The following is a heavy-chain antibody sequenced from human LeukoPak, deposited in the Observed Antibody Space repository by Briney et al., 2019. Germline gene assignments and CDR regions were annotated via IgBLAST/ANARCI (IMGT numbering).Heavy chain of an antibody. J-gene: IGHJ4*02. Sequence: GGSLRLSCAASGFTFNNYAIHWVRQAPGKGLEWVAIISFDGGNKYYADSVKGRFTISRDNSKNTLYLQMNSLRAEDAAAYYCARDGIVGSPLFKFDYWGQGTLVTVSS. CDR3: ARDGIVGSPLFKFDY. CDR1: GFTFNNYA. CDR2: ISFDGGNK. V-gene: IGHV3-30-3*01. D-gene: IGHD1-26*01.